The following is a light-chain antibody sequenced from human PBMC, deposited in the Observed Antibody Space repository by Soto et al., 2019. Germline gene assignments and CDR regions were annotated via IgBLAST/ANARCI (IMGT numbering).Light chain of an antibody. CDR2: DVS. CDR1: NSDVGGYNY. V-gene: IGLV2-11*01. CDR3: CSYAVTYTGV. Sequence: QPALTQPRSVSGSPGQSVTISCTGTNSDVGGYNYVSWYQQHPGKAPKLIISDVSKRPSGVPDRFSGSKSGTTASLTISGLQAEDEADYYCCSYAVTYTGVFGGGTKLTVL. J-gene: IGLJ3*02.